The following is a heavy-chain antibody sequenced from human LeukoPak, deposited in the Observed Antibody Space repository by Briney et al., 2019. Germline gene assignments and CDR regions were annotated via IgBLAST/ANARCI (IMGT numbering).Heavy chain of an antibody. CDR3: ARAGTENHFDY. D-gene: IGHD2/OR15-2a*01. J-gene: IGHJ4*02. CDR2: ISGSSSYI. CDR1: GLTFSPYS. Sequence: GGSLRLSCVASGLTFSPYSMNWVRQAPGKGLEWVSCISGSSSYIYYGDSVKGRFTISRDDAKNSLYLQMNSLRAEDTAVYYCARAGTENHFDYWGQGTLVTVSS. V-gene: IGHV3-21*01.